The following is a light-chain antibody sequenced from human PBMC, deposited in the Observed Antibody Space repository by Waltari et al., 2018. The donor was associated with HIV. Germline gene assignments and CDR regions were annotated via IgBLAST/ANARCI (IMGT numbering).Light chain of an antibody. CDR3: TSYTSNATLL. CDR1: RGSFAISTL. J-gene: IGLJ3*02. Sequence: HSALPQPASVSASPGQSLTISCTGTRGSFAISTLISWYQQRPGKVPKVIIYEVISRPSGVSNRFSGSKSGNMASLTISGLQAEDEADYYCTSYTSNATLLFGGGTKVTVL. V-gene: IGLV2-14*01. CDR2: EVI.